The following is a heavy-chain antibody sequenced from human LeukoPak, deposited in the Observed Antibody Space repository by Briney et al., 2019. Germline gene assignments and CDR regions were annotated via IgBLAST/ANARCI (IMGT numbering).Heavy chain of an antibody. CDR2: IYTSGST. Sequence: PSETLSLTCTVSGGSISSYYWSWIRQPAGKGLEWIGRIYTSGSTNYNPSLKSRVTMSVDTSKNQFSLKLSSVTAADTAVYYCAREVGGPGSYYNRVNYYYYYTDVWGKGTTVTVSS. D-gene: IGHD3-10*01. CDR1: GGSISSYY. V-gene: IGHV4-4*07. J-gene: IGHJ6*03. CDR3: AREVGGPGSYYNRVNYYYYYTDV.